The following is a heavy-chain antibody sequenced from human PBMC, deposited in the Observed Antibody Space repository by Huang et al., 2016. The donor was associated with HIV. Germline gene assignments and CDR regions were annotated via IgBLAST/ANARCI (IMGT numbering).Heavy chain of an antibody. Sequence: QVQLVESGGGVVQPGGSLRLSCAASGFTFAPCGMHWVRPAPGKGLEWVACSMSDATEKYYADSVKGRITASRDNSKNTLFLHMNSLRPEDTALYYCAKIPPLHANLATSGPGPVDYWGQGTLVTVSS. CDR3: AKIPPLHANLATSGPGPVDY. CDR1: GFTFAPCG. V-gene: IGHV3-30*02. J-gene: IGHJ4*02. CDR2: SMSDATEK. D-gene: IGHD6-13*01.